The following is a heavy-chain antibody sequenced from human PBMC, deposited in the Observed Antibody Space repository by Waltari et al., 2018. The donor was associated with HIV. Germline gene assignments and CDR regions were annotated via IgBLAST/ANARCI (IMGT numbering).Heavy chain of an antibody. V-gene: IGHV3-7*03. CDR1: GFTFSSYW. Sequence: EVQLVESGGGLVQPGGSLRLSCAASGFTFSSYWMSWVRQAPGKGLEWVANKKQDGSEKYYVDSVKGRFTISRDNAKNSLYLQMNSLRAEDTAVYYCARDLGCSSTSCYEGWGQGTLVTVSS. CDR2: KKQDGSEK. CDR3: ARDLGCSSTSCYEG. D-gene: IGHD2-2*01. J-gene: IGHJ4*02.